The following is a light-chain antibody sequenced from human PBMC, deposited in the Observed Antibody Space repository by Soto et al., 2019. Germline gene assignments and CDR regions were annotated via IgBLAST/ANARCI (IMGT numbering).Light chain of an antibody. CDR1: QSISTY. CDR2: AAS. V-gene: IGKV1-39*01. CDR3: QQSYSTQYT. J-gene: IGKJ2*01. Sequence: IHMSKSPCSLSASVEDKLTNTSRASQSISTYLNWYQQKPGKTPKLLIYAASSLQSGVPSRFSGSGSGADFTLTISSLQPEDFATYYCQQSYSTQYTFGQGTK.